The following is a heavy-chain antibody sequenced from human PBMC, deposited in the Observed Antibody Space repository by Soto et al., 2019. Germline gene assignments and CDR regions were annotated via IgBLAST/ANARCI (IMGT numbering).Heavy chain of an antibody. J-gene: IGHJ4*02. CDR3: VTYYYDSSGYKKTPTIIDY. V-gene: IGHV3-30*03. CDR2: ISYDGSNK. Sequence: GGSLRLSCAASGFTFSSYGMQWVRQAPGKGLEWVAVISYDGSNKYYADSVKGRFTISRDNSKNTLYLQMNSLRAEDTAVYYCVTYYYDSSGYKKTPTIIDYWGQGTLVNVSS. CDR1: GFTFSSYG. D-gene: IGHD3-22*01.